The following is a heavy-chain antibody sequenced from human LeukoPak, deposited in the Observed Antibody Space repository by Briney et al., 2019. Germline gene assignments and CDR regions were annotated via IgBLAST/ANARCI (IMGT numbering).Heavy chain of an antibody. V-gene: IGHV4-59*01. CDR1: GGFISSYY. Sequence: PPEPLSLPCTVSGGFISSYYWSWIRQPPGKGLEWIGYIYYSGSTNYNPSLKSRVTISVDTSKNQFSLKLSSVTAADTAVYYCARAPGYSNYVDYWGQGTLVTVSS. D-gene: IGHD4-11*01. CDR2: IYYSGST. CDR3: ARAPGYSNYVDY. J-gene: IGHJ4*02.